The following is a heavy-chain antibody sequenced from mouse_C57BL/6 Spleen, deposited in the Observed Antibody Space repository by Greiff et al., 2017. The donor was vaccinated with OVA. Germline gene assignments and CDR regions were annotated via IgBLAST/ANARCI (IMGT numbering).Heavy chain of an antibody. CDR3: ARRRNYGFAY. CDR2: INPGSGGT. V-gene: IGHV1-54*01. CDR1: GYAFTNYL. J-gene: IGHJ3*01. Sequence: QVQLQQSGAELVRPGTSVKVSCTASGYAFTNYLIEWVQQWPGQGLEWIGVINPGSGGTYYNEKFKGKATLTADKSSSTAYMQLSSLTSEDSAVYFCARRRNYGFAYWGQGTLVTVSA. D-gene: IGHD2-1*01.